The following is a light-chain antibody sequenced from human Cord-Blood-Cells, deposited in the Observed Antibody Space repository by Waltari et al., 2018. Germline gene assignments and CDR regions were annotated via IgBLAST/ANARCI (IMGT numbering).Light chain of an antibody. CDR3: QQYYSTPHT. CDR1: QGVLYSSNNKNY. CDR2: WAS. Sequence: DIVMTQSPDSLAVSLGERATINCKSSQGVLYSSNNKNYLAWYQQKPGQPPKLLMYWASTREPGVPDRFSGSGSGTDFTLTISSLQAEDVAVYYCQQYYSTPHTFGQGTKLEIK. V-gene: IGKV4-1*01. J-gene: IGKJ2*01.